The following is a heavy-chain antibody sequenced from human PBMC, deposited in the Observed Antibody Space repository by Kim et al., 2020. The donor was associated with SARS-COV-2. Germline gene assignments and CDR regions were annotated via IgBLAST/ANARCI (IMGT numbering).Heavy chain of an antibody. V-gene: IGHV3-43*02. D-gene: IGHD3-9*01. CDR2: ISGDGGST. CDR1: GFTFDDYA. CDR3: AKVYYDILTGYPNYYYYYGMDV. Sequence: GGSLRLSCAASGFTFDDYAMHWVRQAPGKGLEWVSLISGDGGSTYYADSVKGRFTISRDNSKNSLYLQMNSLRTEDTALYYCAKVYYDILTGYPNYYYYYGMDVWGQGTTVTVSS. J-gene: IGHJ6*02.